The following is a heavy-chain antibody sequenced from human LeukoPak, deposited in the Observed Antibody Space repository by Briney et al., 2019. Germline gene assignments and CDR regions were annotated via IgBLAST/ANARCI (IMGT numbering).Heavy chain of an antibody. J-gene: IGHJ4*02. CDR3: AKDSRYCSGGSCYSGFDY. D-gene: IGHD2-15*01. Sequence: PGGSLRLSCAASGFTFSSYGMHWVRQAPGKGLEWGAVISYDGSNKYYADSVKGRFTISRDNSKNTLYLQMNSLRAEDTAVYYCAKDSRYCSGGSCYSGFDYWGQGTLVTVSS. CDR2: ISYDGSNK. V-gene: IGHV3-30*18. CDR1: GFTFSSYG.